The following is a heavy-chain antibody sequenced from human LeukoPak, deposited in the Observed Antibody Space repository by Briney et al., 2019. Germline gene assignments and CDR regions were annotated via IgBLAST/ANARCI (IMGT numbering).Heavy chain of an antibody. CDR1: GGSISSSSYY. V-gene: IGHV4-39*02. CDR2: IYYSGST. CDR3: ARDYYGSGSL. D-gene: IGHD3-10*01. Sequence: PSETLSLTCTVSGGSISSSSYYWGWIRQPPGKGLEWIGSIYYSGSTYYNPSLKSRVTISVHTSKNQFSLKLSSVTAADTAVYYCARDYYGSGSLWGQGTLVTVSS. J-gene: IGHJ4*02.